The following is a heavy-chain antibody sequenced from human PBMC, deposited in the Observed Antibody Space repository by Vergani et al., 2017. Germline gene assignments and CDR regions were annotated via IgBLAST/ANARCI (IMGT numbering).Heavy chain of an antibody. V-gene: IGHV1-46*01. CDR1: GYTFTSYY. Sequence: QVQLVQSGAEVKKPGASVKVSCKASGYTFTSYYMHWVRQAPGQGLEWMGIINPSGGSTSYAQKFQGRVTMTRDTSRSTVYMELSSLRSEDTAVYYCARDRGGSYGFLWQQDVWYFDLWGRGTLVTVSS. J-gene: IGHJ2*01. CDR3: ARDRGGSYGFLWQQDVWYFDL. D-gene: IGHD1-26*01. CDR2: INPSGGST.